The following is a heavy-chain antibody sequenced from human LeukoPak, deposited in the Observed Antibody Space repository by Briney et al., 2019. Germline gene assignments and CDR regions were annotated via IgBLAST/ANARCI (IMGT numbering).Heavy chain of an antibody. V-gene: IGHV4-39*07. CDR2: ISYSGST. D-gene: IGHD5-12*01. Sequence: PSETLSLTCIVSGDFISSSRYYWGWIRQPPGKGLEWIGSISYSGSTYYNPSLKSRVTISLDTSRNQFSLKLSSVTAADTAVYYCARQDIVATIYHDWGQGTLVTVSS. J-gene: IGHJ4*02. CDR3: ARQDIVATIYHD. CDR1: GDFISSSRYY.